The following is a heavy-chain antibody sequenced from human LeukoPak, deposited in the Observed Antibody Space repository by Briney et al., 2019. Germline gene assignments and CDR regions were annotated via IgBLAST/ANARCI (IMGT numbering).Heavy chain of an antibody. CDR2: FDPEDCET. V-gene: IGHV1-24*01. CDR3: AIAPSDYYDSSGYWGFDY. J-gene: IGHJ4*02. CDR1: GYTLTELS. Sequence: ASVKVSCKVSGYTLTELSMHWVRQAPGKGLAWMGGFDPEDCETIYAQKFQGRVTMTEDTSTDTAYMELSSLSSEDTAVYYCAIAPSDYYDSSGYWGFDYWGQGTLVTVSS. D-gene: IGHD3-22*01.